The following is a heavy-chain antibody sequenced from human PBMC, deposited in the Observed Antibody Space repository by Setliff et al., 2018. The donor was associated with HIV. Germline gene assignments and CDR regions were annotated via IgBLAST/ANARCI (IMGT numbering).Heavy chain of an antibody. CDR1: GDSITTGVYY. Sequence: SETLSLTCTVSGDSITTGVYYWSWIRQPAGQGLEWIGHIYYSGSTNYNPSLKSRVTISVDTSKNQFSLKLSSVTAADTAVYYCARRMSSGSYYDYWGQGTLVTVSS. CDR3: ARRMSSGSYYDY. J-gene: IGHJ4*02. V-gene: IGHV4-61*09. D-gene: IGHD1-26*01. CDR2: IYYSGST.